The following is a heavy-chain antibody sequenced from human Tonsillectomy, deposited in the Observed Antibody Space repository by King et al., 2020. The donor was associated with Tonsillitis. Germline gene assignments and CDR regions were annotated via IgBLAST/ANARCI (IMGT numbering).Heavy chain of an antibody. V-gene: IGHV3-66*04. Sequence: DVQLVESGGRLVQPGGSLRLSCAASGFTVSSNYMSWVRQAPGKGLECVSIIYEGDTRYYADSVKGRFTISRDNSKNTLYLQMNSLRAEDTAVYYCAGPSGSYYNRAFDIWGQGTMVTVSS. CDR3: AGPSGSYYNRAFDI. J-gene: IGHJ3*02. CDR1: GFTVSSNY. D-gene: IGHD3-10*01. CDR2: IYEGDTR.